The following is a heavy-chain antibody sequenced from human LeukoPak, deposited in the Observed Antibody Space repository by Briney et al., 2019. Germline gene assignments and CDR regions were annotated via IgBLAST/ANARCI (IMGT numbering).Heavy chain of an antibody. J-gene: IGHJ4*02. V-gene: IGHV3-23*01. CDR1: GFTFSGYA. Sequence: GGSLRLSCAASGFTFSGYAMSWVRLAPGKGLEWVSAITAGGDGTYYADSVKGRFTISRDNSKNMVFLQMNSLRAEDTAIYYCAKSHASIWNVYDYWGQGTLVTVSS. CDR3: AKSHASIWNVYDY. D-gene: IGHD1-1*01. CDR2: ITAGGDGT.